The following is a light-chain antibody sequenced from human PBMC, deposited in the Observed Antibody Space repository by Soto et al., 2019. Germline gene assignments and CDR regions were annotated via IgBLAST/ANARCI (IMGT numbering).Light chain of an antibody. CDR3: CSYAGSSTFVV. CDR2: EVS. V-gene: IGLV2-23*02. Sequence: ALTQPASVSGSPGQSITISCTGTSSDVGSYNLVSWYQQHPGKAPKLMIYEVSKRPSGVSNRFSGSKSGNTASLTISGRQAEDEADYYCCSYAGSSTFVVFGGGTKVTVL. J-gene: IGLJ2*01. CDR1: SSDVGSYNL.